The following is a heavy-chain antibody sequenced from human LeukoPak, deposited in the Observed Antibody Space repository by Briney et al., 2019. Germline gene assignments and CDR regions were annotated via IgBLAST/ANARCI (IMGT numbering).Heavy chain of an antibody. CDR3: ARGLGRTTMVTRGGVRFDY. V-gene: IGHV1-8*01. Sequence: ASVKVSCKAAGYTFTSYDINWLRQATGQGLEWMGWMNPNSGNTGSAQKFQGRVTMTRNTSISTAYMELSSLRSEDTAVYYCARGLGRTTMVTRGGVRFDYWGQGTLVTVSS. J-gene: IGHJ4*02. CDR2: MNPNSGNT. D-gene: IGHD5-18*01. CDR1: GYTFTSYD.